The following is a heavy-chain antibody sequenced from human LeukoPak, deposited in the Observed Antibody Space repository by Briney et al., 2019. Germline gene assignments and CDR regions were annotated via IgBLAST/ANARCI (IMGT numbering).Heavy chain of an antibody. D-gene: IGHD6-13*01. CDR2: IYYSGST. J-gene: IGHJ4*02. V-gene: IGHV4-59*12. Sequence: PSETLSLTCTVSGGSISSYYWSWVRQPPGKGLEWSGYIYYSGSTNYNPSLKSRVTISVDTSKNQFSLKLSSVTAADTAVYYCARWKQQLVRGYYFDYWGQGTLVTVSS. CDR3: ARWKQQLVRGYYFDY. CDR1: GGSISSYY.